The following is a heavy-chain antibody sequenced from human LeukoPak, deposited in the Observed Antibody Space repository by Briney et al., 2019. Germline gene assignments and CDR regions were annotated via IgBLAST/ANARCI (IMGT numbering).Heavy chain of an antibody. CDR3: ARGNYVSIDAFDI. CDR1: GFAFSSYW. D-gene: IGHD3-10*01. J-gene: IGHJ3*02. CDR2: IRHDGSKK. Sequence: GSLRLSCAASGFAFSSYWMSWVRQAPGQPLEWVANIRHDGSKKYYVDSLKGRFTISRDNAKNSLYLQMNSLRAEDTAVYYCARGNYVSIDAFDIWGQGTMVTVSS. V-gene: IGHV3-7*05.